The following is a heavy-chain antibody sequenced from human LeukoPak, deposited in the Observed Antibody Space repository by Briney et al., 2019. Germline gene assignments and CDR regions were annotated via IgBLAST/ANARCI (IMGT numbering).Heavy chain of an antibody. CDR2: ISSSSSYI. D-gene: IGHD2-15*01. J-gene: IGHJ4*02. CDR3: ARAGYCSGGSCYHDFDY. V-gene: IGHV3-21*01. Sequence: KPGVSLRLSCAASGFTFSSYSVNWVRQAPGKGLEWVSSISSSSSYIYYADSVKGRFTISRDNAKNSLYLQMNSLRAEDTAVYYCARAGYCSGGSCYHDFDYWGQGTLVTVSS. CDR1: GFTFSSYS.